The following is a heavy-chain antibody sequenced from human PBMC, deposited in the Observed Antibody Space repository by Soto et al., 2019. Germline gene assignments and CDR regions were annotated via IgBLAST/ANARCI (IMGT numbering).Heavy chain of an antibody. CDR1: GYTFTSYY. CDR3: ARRRRGATVTKRGDAFDI. J-gene: IGHJ3*02. D-gene: IGHD4-17*01. Sequence: GAAVKVSCKASGYTFTSYYMHWVRQAPGQVLEWMGIINPSGGSTSYAQKFQGRVTMTRDTSTSTVYMELSSLRSEDTAVYYCARRRRGATVTKRGDAFDIWGQGTMVTVSS. V-gene: IGHV1-46*01. CDR2: INPSGGST.